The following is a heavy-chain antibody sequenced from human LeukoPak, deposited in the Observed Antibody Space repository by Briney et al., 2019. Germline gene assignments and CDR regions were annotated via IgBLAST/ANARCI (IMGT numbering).Heavy chain of an antibody. Sequence: GGSLRLSCAASGVTFSSYSMNCVRQAPGKGLEWVSSISSSSNYIYYADSVKGRFTISRDNAKNSLYPQMNSLRAEDTAVYYCARGGGGSYYHLLDYWGQGTLVTVSS. V-gene: IGHV3-21*01. CDR1: GVTFSSYS. CDR3: ARGGGGSYYHLLDY. D-gene: IGHD1-26*01. CDR2: ISSSSNYI. J-gene: IGHJ4*02.